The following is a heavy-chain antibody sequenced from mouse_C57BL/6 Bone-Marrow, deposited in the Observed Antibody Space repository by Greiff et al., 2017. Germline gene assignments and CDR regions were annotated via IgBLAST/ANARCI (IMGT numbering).Heavy chain of an antibody. CDR1: GFTFSDYY. V-gene: IGHV5-16*01. J-gene: IGHJ2*01. CDR3: ARDGDGYYDY. Sequence: EVQVVESEGGLVQPGSSMTLSCTASGFTFSDYYMAWVRQVPEKGLEWVANINYDGSSTYYLDSLKSRFIISRDNAKNILYLQMSSLKSEDTATYYCARDGDGYYDYWGQGTTLTVSS. CDR2: INYDGSST. D-gene: IGHD2-3*01.